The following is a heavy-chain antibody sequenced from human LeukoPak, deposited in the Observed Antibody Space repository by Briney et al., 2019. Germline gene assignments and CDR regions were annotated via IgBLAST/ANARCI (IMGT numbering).Heavy chain of an antibody. CDR1: GYTFTCYY. D-gene: IGHD2-15*01. V-gene: IGHV1-46*03. CDR2: INPSGGST. Sequence: ASVKVSCKASGYTFTCYYMHWVRQAPGQGLEWMGIINPSGGSTSYAQKFQGRVTMTRDTSTSTVYMELSSLRSEDTAVYYCARRSASCSGGSCYPDAFDIRGQGTMVTVSS. CDR3: ARRSASCSGGSCYPDAFDI. J-gene: IGHJ3*02.